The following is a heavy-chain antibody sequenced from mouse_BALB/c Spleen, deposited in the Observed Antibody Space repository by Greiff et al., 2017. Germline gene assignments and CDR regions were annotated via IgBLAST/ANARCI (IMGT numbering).Heavy chain of an antibody. Sequence: QVQLQQSGPELVKPGASVKISCKASGYAFSSSWMNWVKQRPGQGLEWIGRIYPGDGDTNYNGKFKGKATLTADKSSSTAYMQLSSLTSVDSAVYFCARGSPTSSFAYWGQGTLVTVSA. CDR3: ARGSPTSSFAY. CDR1: GYAFSSSW. D-gene: IGHD2-10*01. J-gene: IGHJ3*01. CDR2: IYPGDGDT. V-gene: IGHV1-82*01.